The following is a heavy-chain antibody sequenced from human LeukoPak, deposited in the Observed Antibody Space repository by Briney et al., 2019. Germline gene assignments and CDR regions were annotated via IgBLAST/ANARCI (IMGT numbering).Heavy chain of an antibody. CDR1: GHTFTSYD. CDR3: ARRIAAAGVGIVY. D-gene: IGHD6-13*01. Sequence: GASVKVSCKASGHTFTSYDINWVRQAMGQGLDWRGWMNPDSGNTGYAQKFQGRVTMTRNPSISTAYMELSSLTSEDTAVYYCARRIAAAGVGIVYWGQGTLVTVSS. CDR2: MNPDSGNT. J-gene: IGHJ4*02. V-gene: IGHV1-8*01.